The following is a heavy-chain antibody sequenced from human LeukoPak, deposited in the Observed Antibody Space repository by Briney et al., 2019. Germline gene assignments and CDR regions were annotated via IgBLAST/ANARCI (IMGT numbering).Heavy chain of an antibody. D-gene: IGHD3-22*01. Sequence: GGSLRLSCAASGFTFSSYAMSLVRQAPGKGREGVSAISGSGGSRYYADSVKGRFTIPRDNSKNTLYLQMNSLRAEDTAVYYCAKDLWGGSGYRFTYFQHWGQGTLVTASS. CDR2: ISGSGGSR. CDR1: GFTFSSYA. V-gene: IGHV3-23*01. J-gene: IGHJ1*01. CDR3: AKDLWGGSGYRFTYFQH.